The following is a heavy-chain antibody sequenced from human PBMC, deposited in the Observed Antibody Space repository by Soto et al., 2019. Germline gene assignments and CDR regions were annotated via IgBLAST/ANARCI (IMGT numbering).Heavy chain of an antibody. J-gene: IGHJ6*02. CDR2: ISSSGSTI. CDR3: ARSDYSSYTTWYYYGMDV. CDR1: GFTFSSYE. Sequence: PGGSLRLSCAASGFTFSSYEMNWVRQAPGKGLEWVSYISSSGSTIYYADSVKGRFTISRDNAKNSLYLQMNSLRAEDTAVYYCARSDYSSYTTWYYYGMDVWGQGTTVTVYS. V-gene: IGHV3-48*03. D-gene: IGHD6-6*01.